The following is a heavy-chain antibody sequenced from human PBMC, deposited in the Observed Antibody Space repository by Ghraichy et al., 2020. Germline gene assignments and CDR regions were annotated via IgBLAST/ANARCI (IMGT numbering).Heavy chain of an antibody. V-gene: IGHV3-13*01. D-gene: IGHD7-27*01. CDR2: IGTAGDT. Sequence: GGSLRLSCAASGFTFSSYDMHWVRQATGKGLEWVSAIGTAGDTYYPGSVKGRFTISRENAKNSLYLQMNSLRAGDTAVYYCARANWGFDAFDIWGKGTMVTVSS. CDR3: ARANWGFDAFDI. CDR1: GFTFSSYD. J-gene: IGHJ3*02.